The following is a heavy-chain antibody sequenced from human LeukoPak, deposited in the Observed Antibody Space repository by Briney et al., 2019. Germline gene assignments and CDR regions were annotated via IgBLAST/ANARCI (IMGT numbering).Heavy chain of an antibody. V-gene: IGHV3-7*01. D-gene: IGHD3-10*01. Sequence: GGTLRLSCAASGITFSSYGMTWLRQAPGKGLEWVANIRRDGSQKNYADSVKGRFTISRDNAKNSLYLLMNSLRAEDTAVYYCARDRAPYYYGSGSPDAFDIWGQGTMVTVSS. J-gene: IGHJ3*02. CDR2: IRRDGSQK. CDR1: GITFSSYG. CDR3: ARDRAPYYYGSGSPDAFDI.